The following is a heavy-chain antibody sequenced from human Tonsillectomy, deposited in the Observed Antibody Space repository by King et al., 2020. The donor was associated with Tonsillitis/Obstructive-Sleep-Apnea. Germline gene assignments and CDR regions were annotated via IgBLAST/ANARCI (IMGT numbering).Heavy chain of an antibody. CDR1: GFTFTRYS. CDR3: ARAEDLVGSNAFDV. D-gene: IGHD1-26*01. V-gene: IGHV3-21*01. Sequence: VQLVESGGGLVKPGGSLRLSCAASGFTFTRYSMNWVRQAPGKGLEWVSFISSSSSYIYYADSVKGRFTISRDNAKNSLSLQMNSLRAEDTAVYYWARAEDLVGSNAFDVWGQGTMVTVSS. CDR2: ISSSSSYI. J-gene: IGHJ3*01.